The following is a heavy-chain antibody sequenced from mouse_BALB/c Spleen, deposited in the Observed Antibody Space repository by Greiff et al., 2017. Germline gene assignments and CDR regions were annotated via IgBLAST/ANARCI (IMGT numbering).Heavy chain of an antibody. Sequence: QVQLQQSGPELVKPGASVKISCKASGYAFSSSWMNWVKQRPGQGLEWIGRIYPGDGDTNYNGKFKGKATLTADKSSSTAYMQLSSLTSVDSAVYFCARWAPFAYWGQGTLVTVSA. CDR1: GYAFSSSW. CDR3: ARWAPFAY. J-gene: IGHJ3*01. CDR2: IYPGDGDT. V-gene: IGHV1-82*01.